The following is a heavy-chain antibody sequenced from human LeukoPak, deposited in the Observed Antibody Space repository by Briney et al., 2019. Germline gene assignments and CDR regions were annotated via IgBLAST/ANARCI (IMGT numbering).Heavy chain of an antibody. Sequence: SETLSLTCTVSGGSISSSSYYWGWIRQPPGKGLEWIGSIYYSGSTYYNPSLKSRVTISVDTSKNQFSLKLSSVTAADTAVYYCARPDYYYYYMDVWGKGTTVTISS. J-gene: IGHJ6*03. V-gene: IGHV4-39*01. CDR1: GGSISSSSYY. CDR3: ARPDYYYYYMDV. CDR2: IYYSGST.